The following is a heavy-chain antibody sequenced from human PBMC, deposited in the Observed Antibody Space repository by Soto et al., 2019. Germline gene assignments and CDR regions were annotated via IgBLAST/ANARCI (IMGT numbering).Heavy chain of an antibody. CDR3: ARGISTSEFEGHDY. Sequence: SETLSLTCTVSGGSISSGDYYWSWIRQPPGKGLEWIGYIYYSGSTYYNPSLKSRVTISVDTSKNQFSLKLSSVTAADTAVYFCARGISTSEFEGHDYWGQGILVTVSS. V-gene: IGHV4-30-4*01. J-gene: IGHJ4*02. CDR1: GGSISSGDYY. D-gene: IGHD2-2*01. CDR2: IYYSGST.